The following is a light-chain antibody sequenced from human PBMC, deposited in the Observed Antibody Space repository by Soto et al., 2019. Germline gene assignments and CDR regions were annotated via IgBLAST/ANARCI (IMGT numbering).Light chain of an antibody. V-gene: IGLV2-23*02. Sequence: QSVLTQPASVSGSPGQSITISCTGTSSDVGSYNLVSWYQQHPGKAPKLMIYEVSKRPSGVSNRFSGSKSGNTASLTISGLQAEDEADYSCCSYAGSSTFDVVFVGGTKLTVL. CDR1: SSDVGSYNL. J-gene: IGLJ2*01. CDR2: EVS. CDR3: CSYAGSSTFDVV.